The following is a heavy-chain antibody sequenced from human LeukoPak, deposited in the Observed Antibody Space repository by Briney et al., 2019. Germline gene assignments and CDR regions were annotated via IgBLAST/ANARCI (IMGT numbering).Heavy chain of an antibody. CDR1: GGSFSNYF. Sequence: SETLSLTCAVYGGSFSNYFWNWIPQPPGKGLEWIAEIHHTGHINYNPSLKSRVTVSVDRSKNQFSLKLTSVTAADTAVYYCALFEVVVGSTQDFWGQGTLVTVSS. D-gene: IGHD2-15*01. J-gene: IGHJ4*02. CDR2: IHHTGHI. V-gene: IGHV4-34*01. CDR3: ALFEVVVGSTQDF.